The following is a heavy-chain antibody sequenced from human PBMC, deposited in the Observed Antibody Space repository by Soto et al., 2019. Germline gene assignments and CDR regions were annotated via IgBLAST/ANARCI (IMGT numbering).Heavy chain of an antibody. D-gene: IGHD6-19*01. CDR1: GGTFSSYA. J-gene: IGHJ6*02. Sequence: QVQLVQSGAEVKKPGSSVKVSCKASGGTFSSYAISWVRQAPGQGLEWMGGIIPIFGTANYAQKFQGRVTITADESTSTAYMELSSLRSEDTAVYYCARERYSSGWGPYYYDGMDVWGQGTTVTVSS. V-gene: IGHV1-69*01. CDR3: ARERYSSGWGPYYYDGMDV. CDR2: IIPIFGTA.